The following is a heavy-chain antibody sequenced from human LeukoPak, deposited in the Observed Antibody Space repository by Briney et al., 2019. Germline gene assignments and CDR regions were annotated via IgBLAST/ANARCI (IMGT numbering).Heavy chain of an antibody. Sequence: GASVKVSCKASGGTFSSYAISWVRQAPGQGLEWMGGIIPIFGTANYAQKFQGRVTITADKSTSTAYMELSSLRSEDTAVYYCARAIAVAGTDYYYMDVWGKGTTVTVSS. CDR1: GGTFSSYA. CDR3: ARAIAVAGTDYYYMDV. D-gene: IGHD6-19*01. CDR2: IIPIFGTA. V-gene: IGHV1-69*06. J-gene: IGHJ6*03.